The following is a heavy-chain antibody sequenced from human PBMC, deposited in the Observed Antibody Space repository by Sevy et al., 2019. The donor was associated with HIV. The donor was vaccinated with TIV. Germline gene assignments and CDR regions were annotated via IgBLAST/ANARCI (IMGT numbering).Heavy chain of an antibody. CDR3: TTGSYYYDSGGYRGFDY. V-gene: IGHV3-15*01. Sequence: GGYLRLSCAASGFTFNNAWMSWVRQAPGKGLEWVGRIKSKTDGGTTDYAAPVKGRITISRDDSKNTLYLQMNSLKTEDTAVYYCTTGSYYYDSGGYRGFDYWGQGTLVTVSS. J-gene: IGHJ4*02. D-gene: IGHD3-22*01. CDR1: GFTFNNAW. CDR2: IKSKTDGGTT.